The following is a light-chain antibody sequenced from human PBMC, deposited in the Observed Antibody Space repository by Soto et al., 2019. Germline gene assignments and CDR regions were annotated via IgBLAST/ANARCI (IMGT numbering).Light chain of an antibody. CDR3: QQSYSTPFT. V-gene: IGKV1-39*01. J-gene: IGKJ3*01. Sequence: DIQMTQSPSSLSASVGDRVIITCRASQSVSGYLNWYQKKPGKPPKLLIYTASSLQGGVPSRFSGSGSGTDFTLTINSLQPEDFATYYCQQSYSTPFTFGPGTKVDIK. CDR2: TAS. CDR1: QSVSGY.